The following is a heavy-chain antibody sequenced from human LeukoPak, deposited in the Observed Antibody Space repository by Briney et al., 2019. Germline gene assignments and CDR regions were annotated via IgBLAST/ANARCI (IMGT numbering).Heavy chain of an antibody. D-gene: IGHD1-26*01. CDR3: ARDPYSGAYYEGYYYYYMDV. CDR1: GFTFSSYG. V-gene: IGHV3-30*02. CDR2: IRYDGSNK. J-gene: IGHJ6*03. Sequence: GGSLRLSCAASGFTFSSYGMHWVRQAPGKGLEWVAFIRYDGSNKYYADSVKGRFTIPRDNAKNSLYLQMNSLRAEDTAVYYCARDPYSGAYYEGYYYYYMDVWGKGTTVTVSS.